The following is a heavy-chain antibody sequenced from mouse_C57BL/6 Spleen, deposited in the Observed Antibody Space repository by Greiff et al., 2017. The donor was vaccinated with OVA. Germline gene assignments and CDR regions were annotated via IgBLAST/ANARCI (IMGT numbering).Heavy chain of an antibody. J-gene: IGHJ1*03. D-gene: IGHD1-1*01. Sequence: EVKLQESGAELVKPGASVKLSCTASGFNIKDYYMHWVKQRTEQGLEWIGRIDPEDGETKYAPKFQGKATITADTSSNTAYLQLSSLTSEDTAVYYCAYYYGSSYWYFDVWGTGTTVTVSS. CDR1: GFNIKDYY. V-gene: IGHV14-2*01. CDR2: IDPEDGET. CDR3: AYYYGSSYWYFDV.